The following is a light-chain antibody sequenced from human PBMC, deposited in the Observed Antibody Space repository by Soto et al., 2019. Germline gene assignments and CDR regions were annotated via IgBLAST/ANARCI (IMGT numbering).Light chain of an antibody. CDR3: LHDYNYPLT. Sequence: AIQMTQSPSSLSASVGDRVTITCRASQDIKHDLGWYQQKPGKAPKLVIYSTSKLQSGVPSRFSGTGSGTDFTLTITGLQPKDFATYYCLHDYNYPLTFGGGTKVEI. CDR2: STS. J-gene: IGKJ4*01. CDR1: QDIKHD. V-gene: IGKV1-6*01.